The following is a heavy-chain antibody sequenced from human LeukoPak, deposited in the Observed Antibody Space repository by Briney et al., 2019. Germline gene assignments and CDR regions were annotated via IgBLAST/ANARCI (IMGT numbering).Heavy chain of an antibody. D-gene: IGHD3-22*01. CDR1: GFTFSSYE. Sequence: PGGSLRLSCAASGFTFSSYEMNWVRQAPGKGLEWVSYISSFSSTIYYADSVMGRFTISRDNSKNTLYLQMNSLRAEDTAVYYCAKDDYYDTSGYRDWGQGTLVTVSS. CDR2: ISSFSSTI. J-gene: IGHJ4*02. V-gene: IGHV3-48*01. CDR3: AKDDYYDTSGYRD.